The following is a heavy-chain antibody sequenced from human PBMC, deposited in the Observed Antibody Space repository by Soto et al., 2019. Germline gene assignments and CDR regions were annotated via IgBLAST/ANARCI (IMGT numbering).Heavy chain of an antibody. D-gene: IGHD2-15*01. CDR1: GYSFTSYW. CDR3: ARLKAPTDCSGGSCYSPQAYYYYYGMDV. J-gene: IGHJ6*02. V-gene: IGHV5-51*01. Sequence: GESLKISCKGSGYSFTSYWIGWVRQMPGKGLEWMGIIYPGDSDTRYSPSFQGQVTISAAKSISTAYLQWSSLKASDTAMYYCARLKAPTDCSGGSCYSPQAYYYYYGMDVWGQGTTVTVSS. CDR2: IYPGDSDT.